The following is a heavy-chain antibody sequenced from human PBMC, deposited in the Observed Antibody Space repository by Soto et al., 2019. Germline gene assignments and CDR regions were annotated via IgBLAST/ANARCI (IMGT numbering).Heavy chain of an antibody. CDR2: IKQDGSEK. V-gene: IGHV3-7*04. Sequence: EVQLVESGGGLVQPGGSLRLSCAASGFTFSSYWMTWVRQAPGKGLEWVANIKQDGSEKFYVDSVKGRFTISRDNAKNSLYMQMNNLRAEDTAVYYCARGAGSYFRRVVGAFDIWGQGTMVTVSS. D-gene: IGHD3-10*01. CDR1: GFTFSSYW. J-gene: IGHJ3*02. CDR3: ARGAGSYFRRVVGAFDI.